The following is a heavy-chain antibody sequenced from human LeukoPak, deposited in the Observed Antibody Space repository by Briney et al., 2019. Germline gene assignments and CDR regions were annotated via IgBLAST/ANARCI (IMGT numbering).Heavy chain of an antibody. CDR3: ARDRYCTNGVCYRSRAFDI. Sequence: GASVKVSCXASGYTFTIYGISWVRQAPGQGLEWMAWISAYNGDTNYAQKLQGRVTMTTDTSTSTAYMELRSLRSDDTAVYYCARDRYCTNGVCYRSRAFDIWGQGTMVTVSS. CDR2: ISAYNGDT. D-gene: IGHD2-8*01. V-gene: IGHV1-18*01. CDR1: GYTFTIYG. J-gene: IGHJ3*02.